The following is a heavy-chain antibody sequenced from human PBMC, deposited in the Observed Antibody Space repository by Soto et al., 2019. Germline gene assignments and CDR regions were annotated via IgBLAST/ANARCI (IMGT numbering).Heavy chain of an antibody. CDR2: IYYSGST. J-gene: IGHJ6*02. CDR1: GGSISSYY. CDR3: ARLDYGGNLGYYYYGMDV. D-gene: IGHD4-17*01. V-gene: IGHV4-59*01. Sequence: QVQLQESGPGLVKPSETLSLTCTVSGGSISSYYWSWIRQPPGKGLEWIGYIYYSGSTNYNPSLKSRVTISVDTSKNQFSLKLSSVTAADTAVYYCARLDYGGNLGYYYYGMDVWGQGTTVTVSS.